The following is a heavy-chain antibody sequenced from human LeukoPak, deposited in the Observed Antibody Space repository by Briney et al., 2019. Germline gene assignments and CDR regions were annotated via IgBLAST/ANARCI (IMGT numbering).Heavy chain of an antibody. V-gene: IGHV1-46*01. CDR1: GHTFTSFY. Sequence: GASVKVSCKASGHTFTSFYIHWVRQAPGQGLEWMGIINPGSGTTSYAQKFQGRVTMSRDTSTSTIYMELSSLRSEDTAVYYCARPDIVGATNPYYYGMDVWGQGNPGHRLL. J-gene: IGHJ6*02. CDR3: ARPDIVGATNPYYYGMDV. D-gene: IGHD1-26*01. CDR2: INPGSGTT.